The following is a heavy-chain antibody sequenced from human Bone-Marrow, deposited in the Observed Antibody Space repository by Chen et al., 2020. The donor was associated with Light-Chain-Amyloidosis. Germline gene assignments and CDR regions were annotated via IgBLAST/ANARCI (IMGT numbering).Heavy chain of an antibody. CDR1: GYTFTNYG. CDR2: ISTYNVNT. J-gene: IGHJ4*02. Sequence: QVQLVQSGAEVKRPGASVKVSCKASGYTFTNYGINWVRQAPGQGLEWMGWISTYNVNTKYAQELQGRVTMTTATSTNTAYMELRSLISDDTAVYYCARTYDSSVDDSVYGYDYWGQGSQVTVSS. CDR3: ARTYDSSVDDSVYGYDY. V-gene: IGHV1-18*01. D-gene: IGHD3-22*01.